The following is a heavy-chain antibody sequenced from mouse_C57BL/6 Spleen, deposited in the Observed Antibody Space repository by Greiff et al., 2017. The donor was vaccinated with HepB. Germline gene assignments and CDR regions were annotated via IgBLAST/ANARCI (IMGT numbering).Heavy chain of an antibody. CDR3: ARWSGSSYAMDY. CDR2: IYPGDGDT. CDR1: GYAFSSSW. V-gene: IGHV1-82*01. D-gene: IGHD1-1*01. J-gene: IGHJ4*01. Sequence: QVQLKESGPELVKPGASVKISCKASGYAFSSSWMNWVQQRPGKGLEWIGRIYPGDGDTNYNGKFKGKATLTADKSSSTAYMQLSSLTSEDSAVYFCARWSGSSYAMDYWGQGTSVTVSS.